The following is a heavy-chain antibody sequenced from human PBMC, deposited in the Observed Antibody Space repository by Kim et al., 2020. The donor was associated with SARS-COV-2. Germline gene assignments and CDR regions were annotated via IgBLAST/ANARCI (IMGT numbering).Heavy chain of an antibody. D-gene: IGHD5-12*01. CDR3: AKGGSDLDV. J-gene: IGHJ6*02. CDR1: GFTFSSYA. CDR2: ITSSGGDT. Sequence: GGSLRLSCAASGFTFSSYAMSWVRQTSGEGLEWFSAITSSGGDTDYADSVKGRFTLSRDNSKNTLYLQMNSLTAEDTAVYYCAKGGSDLDVWGQGTTVTVSS. V-gene: IGHV3-23*01.